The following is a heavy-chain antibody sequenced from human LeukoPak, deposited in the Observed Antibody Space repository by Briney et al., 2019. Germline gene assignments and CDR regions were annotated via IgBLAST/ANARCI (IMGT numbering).Heavy chain of an antibody. D-gene: IGHD6-19*01. CDR1: VGTFSSYA. CDR3: ARDKIAVAEIAHYY. Sequence: SVNVSCKASVGTFSSYAISWVRQAPGQGLEWMGRIIPILGIANYAQKFQGRVTITADKSTSTAYMELSSLRSEDTAVYYCARDKIAVAEIAHYYWGQGTLVTVSS. CDR2: IIPILGIA. J-gene: IGHJ4*02. V-gene: IGHV1-69*04.